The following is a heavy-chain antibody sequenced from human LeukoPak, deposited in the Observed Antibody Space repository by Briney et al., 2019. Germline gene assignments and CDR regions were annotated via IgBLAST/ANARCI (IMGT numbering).Heavy chain of an antibody. CDR1: GGTFSSYA. CDR3: ARVGSSWDY. V-gene: IGHV1-46*01. J-gene: IGHJ4*02. D-gene: IGHD6-13*01. Sequence: ASVKVSCKASGGTFSSYAISWVRQAPGQGLEWMGIINPSGGSTSYAQKFQGRVTMTRDTSTSTVYMELSSLRSEDTAVYYCARVGSSWDYWGQGTLVTVSS. CDR2: INPSGGST.